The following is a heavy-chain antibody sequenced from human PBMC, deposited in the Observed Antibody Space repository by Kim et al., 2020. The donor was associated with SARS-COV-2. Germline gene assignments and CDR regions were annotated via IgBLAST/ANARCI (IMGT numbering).Heavy chain of an antibody. CDR1: GGSIRGYY. CDR2: FFNSGNT. Sequence: SETLSLTCSVSGGSIRGYYWSWIRQAPGKGLEWIGYFFNSGNTNYSPSLKSRVTISVDTSKNQFSLKLTSVIAADTAVYYCERDLRISDSSGYYAFDVWGQGTMVTVSS. D-gene: IGHD3-22*01. CDR3: ERDLRISDSSGYYAFDV. V-gene: IGHV4-59*01. J-gene: IGHJ3*01.